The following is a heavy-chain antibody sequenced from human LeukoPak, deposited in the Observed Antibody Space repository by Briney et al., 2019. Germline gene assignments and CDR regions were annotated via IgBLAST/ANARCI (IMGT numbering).Heavy chain of an antibody. Sequence: WGSLRLSCAASELTFSKAWMNWVRQAPGKGLEWVGRIKSKTDGGTTDYAAPVKGRFTISRDDSKNTLYLQMNSLKTEDTAVYYCTAPYSDWYRVDYWGQGTLVTVSS. D-gene: IGHD3-9*01. CDR3: TAPYSDWYRVDY. CDR2: IKSKTDGGTT. CDR1: ELTFSKAW. J-gene: IGHJ4*02. V-gene: IGHV3-15*01.